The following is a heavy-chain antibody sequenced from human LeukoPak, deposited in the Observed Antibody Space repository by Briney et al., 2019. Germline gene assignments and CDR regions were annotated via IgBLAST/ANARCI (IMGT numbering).Heavy chain of an antibody. D-gene: IGHD6-13*01. CDR1: GGSISSSSYY. Sequence: PSETLSLTCTVSGGSISSSSYYWGWIRQPPGKGLEWIGSIYYSGSTYYNPSLKSRVTISVDTSKNQFSLKLSSVTAADTAVYYCAREEGSSNWMGAASQNAFDIWGQGTMVTVSS. V-gene: IGHV4-39*07. CDR3: AREEGSSNWMGAASQNAFDI. CDR2: IYYSGST. J-gene: IGHJ3*02.